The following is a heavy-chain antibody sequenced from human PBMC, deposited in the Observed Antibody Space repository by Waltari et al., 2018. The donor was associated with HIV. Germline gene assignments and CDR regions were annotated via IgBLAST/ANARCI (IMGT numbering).Heavy chain of an antibody. D-gene: IGHD3-16*01. CDR2: ISHSGSP. CDR3: ARKDDYYDDNRYTLLFDS. CDR1: GGSFGGYF. V-gene: IGHV4-34*01. J-gene: IGHJ4*02. Sequence: QVHLQQWGAGLLKPSETLSLTCAIFGGSFGGYFWRWIRQAPEKGVEWIGEISHSGSPNYNPSLKSRVTMSLDTSKNQFSLKLSSVTAADTAVYYCARKDDYYDDNRYTLLFDSWGQGTLVTVSS.